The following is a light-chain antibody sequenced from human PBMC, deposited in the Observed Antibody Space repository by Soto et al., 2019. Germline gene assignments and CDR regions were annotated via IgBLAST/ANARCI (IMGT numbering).Light chain of an antibody. CDR3: QKHDGVPL. CDR1: QDISNH. Sequence: DIQLTQSPSSLSASVGDRVTITCQASQDISNHLNWYQQKPGKAPNLLIYDASDLKTGVPSRFSAGVSGTFFSFTIYSLQPEDIATYYCQKHDGVPLFGPGTKVEIK. J-gene: IGKJ3*01. V-gene: IGKV1-33*01. CDR2: DAS.